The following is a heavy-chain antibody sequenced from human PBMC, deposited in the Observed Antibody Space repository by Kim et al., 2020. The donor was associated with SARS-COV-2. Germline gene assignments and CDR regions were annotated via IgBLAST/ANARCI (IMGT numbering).Heavy chain of an antibody. D-gene: IGHD3-22*01. Sequence: GGSLRLSCAASGFSVSSNYMSWVRQAPGKGLEWVSVIYSGGSTYYADSVKGRFTISRHNSKNTLYLQMNSLRAEDTAVYYCARVFYYSDSSGYYSDAFDIWGQGTMVTVSS. CDR3: ARVFYYSDSSGYYSDAFDI. J-gene: IGHJ3*02. CDR2: IYSGGST. V-gene: IGHV3-53*04. CDR1: GFSVSSNY.